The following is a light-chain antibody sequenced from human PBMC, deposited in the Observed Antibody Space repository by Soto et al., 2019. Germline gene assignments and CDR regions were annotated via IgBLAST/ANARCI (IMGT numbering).Light chain of an antibody. Sequence: QSVLTQSPSASASLGASGKLTCTLSSGHSSYAIAWHQQQPEKGPRYLMKLDSDGSHSRGDGIPDRFSGSSSGAERYLTISSLQSEDEADYYCQTWGTGFKVFGGGTKVTVL. V-gene: IGLV4-69*01. CDR1: SGHSSYA. CDR2: LDSDGSH. J-gene: IGLJ2*01. CDR3: QTWGTGFKV.